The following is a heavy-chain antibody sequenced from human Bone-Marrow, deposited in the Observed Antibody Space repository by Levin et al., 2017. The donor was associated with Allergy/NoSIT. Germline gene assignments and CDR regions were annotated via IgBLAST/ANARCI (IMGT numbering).Heavy chain of an antibody. CDR3: LRDVDYGNFDDTN. Sequence: PGGSLRLSCTASGFTLSNSWMNWVRQPPGKGLEWVSRIKSDGSSVNYADSVKGRFTISRDNAKNTLYLQLNSLRAEDTAVYFCLRDVDYGNFDDTNWGQGTLVTVSS. V-gene: IGHV3-74*01. J-gene: IGHJ4*02. CDR1: GFTLSNSW. CDR2: IKSDGSSV. D-gene: IGHD3-16*01.